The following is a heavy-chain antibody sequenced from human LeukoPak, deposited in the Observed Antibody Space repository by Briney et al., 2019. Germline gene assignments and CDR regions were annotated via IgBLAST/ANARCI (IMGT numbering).Heavy chain of an antibody. Sequence: RSGGSLRLSCAASGFTFSSYWMTWFRQAPGKGLEWVANIKQDGSEKYYVDSVKGRFTISRDNAKNSLYLQMNSLRAEDTAVYYCARAPLLAAAGYFDYWGQGTLVTVSS. D-gene: IGHD6-13*01. CDR3: ARAPLLAAAGYFDY. CDR2: IKQDGSEK. V-gene: IGHV3-7*01. CDR1: GFTFSSYW. J-gene: IGHJ4*02.